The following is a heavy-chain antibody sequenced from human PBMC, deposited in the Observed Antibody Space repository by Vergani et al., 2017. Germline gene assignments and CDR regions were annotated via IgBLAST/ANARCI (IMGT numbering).Heavy chain of an antibody. J-gene: IGHJ3*02. V-gene: IGHV4-59*01. D-gene: IGHD5-18*01. CDR2: IYYSGST. CDR1: GGSISSYY. Sequence: QVQLQESGPGLVKPSETLSLTCTVSGGSISSYYWSWIRQPPGKGLEWIGYIYYSGSTNYNPSLKSRVTISVDTSKNQFSLKLSSVTAADTAVYYCARRNVGYSYGPSDAFDIWGQGTMVTVSS. CDR3: ARRNVGYSYGPSDAFDI.